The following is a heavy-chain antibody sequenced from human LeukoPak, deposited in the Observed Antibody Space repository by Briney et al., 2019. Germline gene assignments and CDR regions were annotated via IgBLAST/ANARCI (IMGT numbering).Heavy chain of an antibody. CDR2: INAGNGNT. D-gene: IGHD2-15*01. CDR3: ARGYCSGGSCYTLGTNFDY. J-gene: IGHJ4*02. V-gene: IGHV1-3*01. CDR1: GYTFTSYA. Sequence: ASVKVSCKASGYTFTSYAMHWVRQAPGQRLEWMGWINAGNGNTKYSQKFQGRVTITRDTSASTAYMELSSLRSEDTAVYYCARGYCSGGSCYTLGTNFDYWGQGTLVTVSS.